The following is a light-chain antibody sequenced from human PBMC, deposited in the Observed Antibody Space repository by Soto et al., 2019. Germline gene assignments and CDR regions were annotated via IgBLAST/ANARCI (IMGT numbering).Light chain of an antibody. V-gene: IGKV3-15*01. J-gene: IGKJ2*03. CDR1: QSISSE. CDR3: QQGHNWPLS. CDR2: GAS. Sequence: EIVMTQSPATLSVSPGESATLSCRASQSISSELAWYQQKPGQPPSLLIYGASTRATGVPARFTGSGSGSEVTLTISGLQSEDFAVYYCQQGHNWPLSFGQGTRLEI.